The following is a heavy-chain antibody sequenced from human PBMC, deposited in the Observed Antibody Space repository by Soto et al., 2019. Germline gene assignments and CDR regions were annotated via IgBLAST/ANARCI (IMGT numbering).Heavy chain of an antibody. CDR1: GFTFSSYG. Sequence: QVQLVESGGGVVQPGRSLRLSCAASGFTFSSYGMHWVRQAPGKGLEWVAVISYDGSNKYYADSVKGRFTISRDNSKNTLYLQMNSLRAEDTAVYYCAKDLSGVVPDAFDIWGQGTKVTVSS. V-gene: IGHV3-30*18. CDR3: AKDLSGVVPDAFDI. D-gene: IGHD2-15*01. CDR2: ISYDGSNK. J-gene: IGHJ3*02.